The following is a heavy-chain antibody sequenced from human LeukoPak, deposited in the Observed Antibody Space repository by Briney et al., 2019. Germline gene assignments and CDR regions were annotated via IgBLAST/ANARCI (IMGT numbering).Heavy chain of an antibody. J-gene: IGHJ5*02. Sequence: SGPLLVKPTQTLTLTCTFSGFSLSTSGGGVGWIRQPPGKALEWLALIYWNDDKRYSPSLKSRLTITKDTSKNQVVLTMTNMDPVDTATYYCAHSHYIMVVTATNWFDPWGQGTLVTVSS. V-gene: IGHV2-5*01. CDR3: AHSHYIMVVTATNWFDP. CDR2: IYWNDDK. D-gene: IGHD2-21*02. CDR1: GFSLSTSGGG.